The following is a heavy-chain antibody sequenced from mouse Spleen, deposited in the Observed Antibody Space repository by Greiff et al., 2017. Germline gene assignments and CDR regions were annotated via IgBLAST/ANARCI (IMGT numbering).Heavy chain of an antibody. D-gene: IGHD2-3*01. V-gene: IGHV1-76*01. J-gene: IGHJ3*01. CDR3: ARERNGYYVFFAY. Sequence: VKLMESGAELVRPGASVKLSCKASGYTFTDYYINWVKQRPGQGLEWIARIYPGSGNTYYNEKFKGKATLTAEKSSSTAYMQLSSLTSEDSAVYFCARERNGYYVFFAYWGQGTLVTVSA. CDR1: GYTFTDYY. CDR2: IYPGSGNT.